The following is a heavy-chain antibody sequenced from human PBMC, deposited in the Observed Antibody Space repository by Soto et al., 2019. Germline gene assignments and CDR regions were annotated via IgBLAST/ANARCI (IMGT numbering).Heavy chain of an antibody. CDR1: GFTFSSYA. CDR2: ISGSGGST. V-gene: IGHV3-23*01. J-gene: IGHJ6*02. D-gene: IGHD3-9*01. Sequence: GGSLRLSCAASGFTFSSYAMSWVRQAPGKGLEWVSAISGSGGSTYYADSVKGRFTISRDNSKNTLYLQMNSLRAEDTAVYYCAKDHVLYDILTGPRGYYYYGMDVWGQGTTVTVSS. CDR3: AKDHVLYDILTGPRGYYYYGMDV.